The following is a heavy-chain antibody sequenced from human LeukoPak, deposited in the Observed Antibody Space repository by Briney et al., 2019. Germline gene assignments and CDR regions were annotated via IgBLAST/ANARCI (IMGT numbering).Heavy chain of an antibody. Sequence: GGSLRLSCAASGFTFSNYAMNWVRQAPGKGREWVSFIIGSGGSTYYADSVKGRFTISRDNTKNSLSLQMNSLTSEDAAVYYCVKGYSSSSIIQNFYYYLGVWGKGTTVTVSS. CDR1: GFTFSNYA. CDR3: VKGYSSSSIIQNFYYYLGV. J-gene: IGHJ6*03. D-gene: IGHD6-6*01. CDR2: IIGSGGST. V-gene: IGHV3-23*01.